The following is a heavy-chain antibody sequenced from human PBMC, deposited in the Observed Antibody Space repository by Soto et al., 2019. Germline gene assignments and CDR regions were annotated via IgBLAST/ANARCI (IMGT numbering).Heavy chain of an antibody. D-gene: IGHD3-22*01. J-gene: IGHJ4*02. Sequence: GGSLRLSCADSGFTFSNYGMHWVRQAPGKGLEWVAAISYDGSNKYYADSVEGRFTISRDNSKSTVYLQMNSPRAEDTAIYYCAKDTYYYDSSGYYVFDYWGQGALVTVSS. V-gene: IGHV3-30*18. CDR1: GFTFSNYG. CDR3: AKDTYYYDSSGYYVFDY. CDR2: ISYDGSNK.